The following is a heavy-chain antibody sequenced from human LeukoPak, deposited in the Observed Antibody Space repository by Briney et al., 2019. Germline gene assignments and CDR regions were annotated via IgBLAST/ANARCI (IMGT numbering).Heavy chain of an antibody. J-gene: IGHJ4*02. CDR1: GFTFSTYS. Sequence: GRSLRLSCAASGFTFSTYSMHWVRQAPGKGLGWVAVVSYDGGTKYYADSVKGRFTISRDNSKNTMYVQMNSLRAEDTAVYYCARDPIAVAGTRFFDHWGQGTLVSVSS. D-gene: IGHD6-19*01. CDR2: VSYDGGTK. CDR3: ARDPIAVAGTRFFDH. V-gene: IGHV3-30*04.